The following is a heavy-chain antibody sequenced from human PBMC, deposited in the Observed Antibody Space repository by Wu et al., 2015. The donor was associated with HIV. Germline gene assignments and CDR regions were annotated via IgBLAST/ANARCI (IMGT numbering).Heavy chain of an antibody. CDR2: INPNSGGT. CDR3: AAGSSWKNYYYYMDV. Sequence: QVQLVQSGAEVKKPGASVKVSCKASGYTFTGYYMHWVRQAPGQGLEWMGWINPNSGGTNYAQKFQGRVTMTRDTSISTAYMELSRLRSDDTAVYYCAAGSSWKNYYYYMDVWGKGTTVTVSS. V-gene: IGHV1-2*02. CDR1: GYTFTGYY. J-gene: IGHJ6*03. D-gene: IGHD6-13*01.